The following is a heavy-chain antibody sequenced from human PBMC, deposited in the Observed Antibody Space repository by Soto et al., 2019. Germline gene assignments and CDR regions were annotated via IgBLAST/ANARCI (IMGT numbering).Heavy chain of an antibody. V-gene: IGHV3-23*01. CDR1: GFTFSSYA. D-gene: IGHD1-26*01. CDR3: AMLNSGSYSYHGMDV. CDR2: ISGSGGNT. Sequence: PGGSLRLSCAASGFTFSSYAMNWVRQAPGKGLGWVSAISGSGGNTFYADSVKGRFTISRDNSKNTLFLQMHSLRAEDTAIYYCAMLNSGSYSYHGMDVWGQGTTVTVSS. J-gene: IGHJ6*02.